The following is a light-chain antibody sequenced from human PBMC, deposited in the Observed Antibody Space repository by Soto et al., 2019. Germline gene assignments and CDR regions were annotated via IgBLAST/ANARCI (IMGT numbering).Light chain of an antibody. Sequence: DIQMTQSPSTLSGSVGDSVTITGRASQTISSWLAWYQQKPGKAPKLLIYKASTLKSGVPSRFSGSGSGTDFTLTISILQAEELATYYCQQTRSYPSTVGGGTKVDIK. CDR2: KAS. CDR3: QQTRSYPST. J-gene: IGKJ4*01. CDR1: QTISSW. V-gene: IGKV1-5*03.